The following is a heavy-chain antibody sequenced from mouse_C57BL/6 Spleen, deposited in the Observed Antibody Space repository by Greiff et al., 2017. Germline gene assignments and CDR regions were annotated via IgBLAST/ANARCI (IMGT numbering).Heavy chain of an antibody. CDR2: IDPSDSYT. J-gene: IGHJ2*01. CDR1: GYTFTSYW. D-gene: IGHD1-1*01. V-gene: IGHV1-59*01. CDR3: ARTPLTAVVATDDFDY. Sequence: QVQLQQPGAELVRPGTSVKLSCKASGYTFTSYWMHWVKQRPGQGLEWIGVIDPSDSYTNYNQKFKGKATLTVDTSSSTAYMQLSSLTSEDSAVYYCARTPLTAVVATDDFDYWGQGTTLTVSS.